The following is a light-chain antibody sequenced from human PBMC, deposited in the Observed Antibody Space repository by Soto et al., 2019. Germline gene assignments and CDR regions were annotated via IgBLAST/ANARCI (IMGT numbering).Light chain of an antibody. CDR1: TGPVTSGHY. CDR3: LLSYSDARV. CDR2: DTS. J-gene: IGLJ3*02. V-gene: IGLV7-46*01. Sequence: QAVVTQEPSLTVSPGGTVTLTCGSSTGPVTSGHYPYWLQQKPGQAPRTVLYDTSIKHSWTPARFSGSLLGGKAALTLSGAQPEDEAEYYCLLSYSDARVFGGGTKLTVL.